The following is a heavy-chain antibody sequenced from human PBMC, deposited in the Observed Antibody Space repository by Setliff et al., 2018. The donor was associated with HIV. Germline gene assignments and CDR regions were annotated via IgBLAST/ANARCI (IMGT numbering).Heavy chain of an antibody. Sequence: ASVQVSCKASGYTFTDYYMHWVRQAPGQGLEWMGRINPNSGGTNYAQNFQGRVTMTRDTSISTAYMELSRLRSDGTAVYYCARELYDYGDFHDAFDIWGQGTMVTVSS. V-gene: IGHV1-2*06. CDR1: GYTFTDYY. CDR3: ARELYDYGDFHDAFDI. J-gene: IGHJ3*02. D-gene: IGHD4-17*01. CDR2: INPNSGGT.